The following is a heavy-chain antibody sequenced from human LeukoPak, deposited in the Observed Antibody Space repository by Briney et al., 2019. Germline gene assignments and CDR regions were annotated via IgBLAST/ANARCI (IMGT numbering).Heavy chain of an antibody. V-gene: IGHV3-30-3*01. J-gene: IGHJ4*02. CDR3: ARDGCGGTCYQYYFDY. CDR2: ISYDGGNK. D-gene: IGHD2-15*01. CDR1: GFTFSSYA. Sequence: GRSLRLSCAASGFTFSSYAMQWVRQAPGKGLEWVAIISYDGGNKYYADSVKGRFTISRDNSKNTLYLQMNSLGGEDTAVYYCARDGCGGTCYQYYFDYWGQGTLVTVSS.